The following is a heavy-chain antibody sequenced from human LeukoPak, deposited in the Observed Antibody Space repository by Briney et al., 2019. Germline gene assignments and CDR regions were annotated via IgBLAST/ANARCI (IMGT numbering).Heavy chain of an antibody. CDR3: ARGPRFLEWFPVDY. CDR1: GFTVSSNY. V-gene: IGHV3-66*01. CDR2: IYSGGST. J-gene: IGHJ4*02. Sequence: GGSLRLSCAASGFTVSSNYMSWVRQAPGKGLEWVSVIYSGGSTYYADSVKGRFTISRDNSKNTLYLQMNSLRAEDTAVYYCARGPRFLEWFPVDYWGQGTLVAVSS. D-gene: IGHD3-3*01.